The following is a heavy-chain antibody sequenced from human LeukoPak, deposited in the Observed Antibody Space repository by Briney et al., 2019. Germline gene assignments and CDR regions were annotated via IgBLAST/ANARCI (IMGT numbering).Heavy chain of an antibody. D-gene: IGHD3-10*01. J-gene: IGHJ3*02. CDR3: ARQITMVRGVIIKPDAFDI. CDR1: GGSISSYY. V-gene: IGHV4-59*01. CDR2: IYYSGST. Sequence: KPSETLSLTCTVSGGSISSYYWSWIRQPPGKGLEWIGYIYYSGSTNYNPSLKSRVTISVDTSKNQFSLKLSSVTAADTAVYYCARQITMVRGVIIKPDAFDIWGQGTMVTVSS.